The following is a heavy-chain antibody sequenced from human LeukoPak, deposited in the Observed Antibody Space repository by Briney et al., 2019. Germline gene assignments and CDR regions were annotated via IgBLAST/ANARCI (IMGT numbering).Heavy chain of an antibody. D-gene: IGHD3-3*01. CDR2: IIPIFGTA. CDR3: ARGSSLTIRLVSPMDV. J-gene: IGHJ6*03. V-gene: IGHV1-69*06. Sequence: GASVTVSCKASGGTFSSYAISWVRQAPGQGLEWMGGIIPIFGTANYAQKFQGRVTITADKSTSTAYMELSSLRSEDTAVYYCARGSSLTIRLVSPMDVWGKGTTVTVSS. CDR1: GGTFSSYA.